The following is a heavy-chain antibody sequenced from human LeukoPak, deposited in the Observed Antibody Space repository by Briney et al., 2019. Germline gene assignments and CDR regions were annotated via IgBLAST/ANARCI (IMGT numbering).Heavy chain of an antibody. V-gene: IGHV1-46*01. J-gene: IGHJ6*03. Sequence: ASVKVSCKASGYTFTSYYMHWVRQAPGQGLEWMGIINPSGGSTSYAQKFQGRVTMTRNTSISTAYMELRSLRSEDTAVYYCARGSTVTTGYYYYYMDVWGKGTTVTISS. CDR2: INPSGGST. CDR1: GYTFTSYY. CDR3: ARGSTVTTGYYYYYMDV. D-gene: IGHD4-17*01.